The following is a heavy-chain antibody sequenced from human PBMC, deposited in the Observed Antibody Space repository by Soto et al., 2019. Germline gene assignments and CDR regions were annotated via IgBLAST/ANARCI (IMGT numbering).Heavy chain of an antibody. V-gene: IGHV4-30-2*01. CDR2: IYHSGST. CDR1: GGSISSGGYS. Sequence: QLQLXEXGSGLVKPSQTLSLTCAVSGGSISSGGYSWSWIRQPPGKGLEWIGYIYHSGSTYYNPSLKSRVTISVDRSKNQFSLKPRSLPAADTAVYYCAGSGYNHNSGMDVWGQGTTVTVSS. D-gene: IGHD3-22*01. J-gene: IGHJ6*02. CDR3: AGSGYNHNSGMDV.